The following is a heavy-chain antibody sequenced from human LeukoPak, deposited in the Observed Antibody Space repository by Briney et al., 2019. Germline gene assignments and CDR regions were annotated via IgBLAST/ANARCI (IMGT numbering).Heavy chain of an antibody. CDR3: ARLYGTYPGWFDP. V-gene: IGHV3-33*01. D-gene: IGHD4-17*01. J-gene: IGHJ5*02. CDR2: IWYDGSNK. Sequence: QTGGSLRLSCAASGFTFSSYGMHWVRQAPGKGLEGVAVIWYDGSNKYYADSVKGRFTISRDNSKNTLYLQMNRLRAEDTAVYYCARLYGTYPGWFDPWGQGTLVTVSS. CDR1: GFTFSSYG.